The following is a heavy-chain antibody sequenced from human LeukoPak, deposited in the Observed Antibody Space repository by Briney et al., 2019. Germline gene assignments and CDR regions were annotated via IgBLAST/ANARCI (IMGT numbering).Heavy chain of an antibody. CDR1: GFIFITYA. Sequence: PGGSLRLSCSASGFIFITYAMHWVRQAPGKGLEYVSGITNGDSTFYAASVKGRFTISRDNSKNTLYLQMSSLRPEDTAVYYCVRGISSWLVDNFDYWGQGTLVTVSS. CDR3: VRGISSWLVDNFDY. V-gene: IGHV3-64D*06. D-gene: IGHD6-13*01. J-gene: IGHJ4*02. CDR2: ITNGDST.